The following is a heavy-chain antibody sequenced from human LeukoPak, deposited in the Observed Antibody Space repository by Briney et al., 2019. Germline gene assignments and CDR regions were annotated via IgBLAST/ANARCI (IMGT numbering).Heavy chain of an antibody. CDR2: IYSGGST. D-gene: IGHD5-12*01. CDR3: ARFQWRLRILDY. V-gene: IGHV3-66*01. Sequence: GSLRLSCAASGFTVSSNYMSWVRQAPGKGLEWVSVIYSGGSTYYADSVKGRFTISRDNSKNTLYLQMNSLRAEDTAVYYCARFQWRLRILDYWGQGTLVTVSS. CDR1: GFTVSSNY. J-gene: IGHJ4*02.